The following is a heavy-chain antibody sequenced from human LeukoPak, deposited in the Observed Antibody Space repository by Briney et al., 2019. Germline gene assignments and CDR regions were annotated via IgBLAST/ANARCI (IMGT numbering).Heavy chain of an antibody. Sequence: GGSLRLSCAASGFTVSSYAMSWVRQAPGKGLDWVSGISAGGGTRYYADSVKGRFTISRDNSKNTLYLQMNSLRAEDTAVYYCAKDRDGGSNTRAKGFDHWGQGTLVTVSS. J-gene: IGHJ4*02. CDR3: AKDRDGGSNTRAKGFDH. V-gene: IGHV3-23*01. CDR1: GFTVSSYA. CDR2: ISAGGGTR. D-gene: IGHD3-16*01.